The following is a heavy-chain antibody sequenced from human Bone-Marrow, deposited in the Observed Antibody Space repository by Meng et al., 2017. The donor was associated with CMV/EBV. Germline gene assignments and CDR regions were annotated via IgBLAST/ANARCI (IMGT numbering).Heavy chain of an antibody. CDR2: INPNSGGT. V-gene: IGHV1-2*02. CDR1: GYTFTGYY. CDR3: ARGAADIVVVPAYYYGMDV. Sequence: ASVKVSCKASGYTFTGYYMHGVRQAPGQGLEWMGWINPNSGGTNYAQKFQGRVTMTRDTSISTAYMELSRLRSDDTAVYYCARGAADIVVVPAYYYGMDVWGQGTTVTGSS. J-gene: IGHJ6*01. D-gene: IGHD2-2*01.